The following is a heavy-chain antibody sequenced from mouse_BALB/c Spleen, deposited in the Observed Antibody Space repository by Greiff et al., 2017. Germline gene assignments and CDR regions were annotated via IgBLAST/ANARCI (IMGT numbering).Heavy chain of an antibody. CDR2: ISSGSSTN. Sequence: DVLLVESGGGLVQPGGSRKLSCAASGFTFSSYGMHWVRQAPEKGLEWVAYISSGSSTNYYADTVKGRFTISRDNPKNTLFLQMTSLRSEDTAMYYCARKGGYYGSKDFDYWGQGTTLTVSS. CDR1: GFTFSSYG. D-gene: IGHD1-1*01. J-gene: IGHJ2*01. V-gene: IGHV5-17*02. CDR3: ARKGGYYGSKDFDY.